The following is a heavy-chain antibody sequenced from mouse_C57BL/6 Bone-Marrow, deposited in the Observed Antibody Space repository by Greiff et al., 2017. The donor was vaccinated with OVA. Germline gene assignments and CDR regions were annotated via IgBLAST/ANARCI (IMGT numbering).Heavy chain of an antibody. D-gene: IGHD1-1*01. Sequence: VQLQQPGAELVMPGASVKLSCKASGYTFTSYWMHWVKQRPGQGLEWIGEIDPSDSYTNYNQKFKGKSTLTVDKSSSTAYMQLSSLTSEDSAVYYFARDYYGSSYLWYFDVWGTGTTVTVSS. J-gene: IGHJ1*03. CDR3: ARDYYGSSYLWYFDV. V-gene: IGHV1-69*01. CDR1: GYTFTSYW. CDR2: IDPSDSYT.